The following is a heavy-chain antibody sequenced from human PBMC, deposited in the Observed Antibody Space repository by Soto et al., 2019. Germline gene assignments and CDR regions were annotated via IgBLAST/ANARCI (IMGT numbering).Heavy chain of an antibody. CDR3: ARGEYYYDSSGYYIPRYYFDY. Sequence: SETLSLTCAVYGGSFSGYYWSWIRQPPGKGLEWIGEINHSGSTNYNPSLKSRVTISVDTSKNQFSLKLSSVTAADTAVYYCARGEYYYDSSGYYIPRYYFDYWGQGTLVTVSS. D-gene: IGHD3-22*01. J-gene: IGHJ4*02. V-gene: IGHV4-34*01. CDR1: GGSFSGYY. CDR2: INHSGST.